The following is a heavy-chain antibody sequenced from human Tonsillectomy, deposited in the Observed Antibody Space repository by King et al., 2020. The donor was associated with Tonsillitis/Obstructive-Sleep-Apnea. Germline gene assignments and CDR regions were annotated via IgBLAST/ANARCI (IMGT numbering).Heavy chain of an antibody. CDR1: GYSFTSYW. CDR3: ARLIFGTNLYYYMDV. D-gene: IGHD3/OR15-3a*01. Sequence: VQLVESGAEVKKPGESLKISCKGSGYSFTSYWIGWVRQMPGKGLEWMGIIYPGDSDTRYSPSFQGQVTISADKSISTAYLQWSSLKASDTAMYYCARLIFGTNLYYYMDVWGKGTTVTVSS. J-gene: IGHJ6*03. CDR2: IYPGDSDT. V-gene: IGHV5-51*01.